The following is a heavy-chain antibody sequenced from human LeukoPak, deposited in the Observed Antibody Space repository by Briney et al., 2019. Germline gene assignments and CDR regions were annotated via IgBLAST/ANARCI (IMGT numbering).Heavy chain of an antibody. CDR1: GFTFSRYS. V-gene: IGHV3-21*01. Sequence: AGGSLRLSCAASGFTFSRYSMNWVRQAPGKGLEWVSSISISSSYIYYADSVKGRFTMSRDNAKNSLYLQVNSLRAGDTAVYYCAKPHFDDWGQGTLVTVSS. CDR2: ISISSSYI. CDR3: AKPHFDD. J-gene: IGHJ4*02.